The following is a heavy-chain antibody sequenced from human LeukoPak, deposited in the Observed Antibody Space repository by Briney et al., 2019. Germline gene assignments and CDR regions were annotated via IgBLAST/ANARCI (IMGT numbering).Heavy chain of an antibody. Sequence: GASVKVSCKASGYTFTSYDINWVRQATGQGLEWMGWMNPNSGNTGYAQKFQGRVTMTRNTSISTAYMELRSLRSDDTAVYYCARDLFAGDYDFWSGYPDGYWGQGTLVTVSS. CDR1: GYTFTSYD. V-gene: IGHV1-8*01. J-gene: IGHJ4*02. CDR3: ARDLFAGDYDFWSGYPDGY. CDR2: MNPNSGNT. D-gene: IGHD3-3*01.